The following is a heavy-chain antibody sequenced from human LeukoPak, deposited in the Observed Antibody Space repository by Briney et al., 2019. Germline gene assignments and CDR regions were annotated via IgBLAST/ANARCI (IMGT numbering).Heavy chain of an antibody. V-gene: IGHV3-23*01. Sequence: GGSLRLSCAASGFTFSSYAMSWVRRAPGKALEWVSLISGSGASTYYPDSVKGRFTISRDNSKNTLSLQMNSLRAEDTAVYYCAPDLRGSAWSLDDWGQGTLVTVSS. CDR3: APDLRGSAWSLDD. CDR1: GFTFSSYA. D-gene: IGHD6-13*01. J-gene: IGHJ4*02. CDR2: ISGSGAST.